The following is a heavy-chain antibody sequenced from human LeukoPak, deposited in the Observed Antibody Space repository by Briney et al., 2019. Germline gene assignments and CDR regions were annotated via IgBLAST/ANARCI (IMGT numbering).Heavy chain of an antibody. CDR1: GFTFSSYG. CDR2: IWYDGSNK. CDR3: ARDHNEYYYGSSGYLDY. J-gene: IGHJ4*02. V-gene: IGHV3-33*01. D-gene: IGHD3-22*01. Sequence: PGRSLRLSCAASGFTFSSYGMHWVPQAPGKGLEWVAVIWYDGSNKYYADSVKGRFTISRDNSKNTLYLQMNSLRAEDTAVYYCARDHNEYYYGSSGYLDYWGQGTLVTVSS.